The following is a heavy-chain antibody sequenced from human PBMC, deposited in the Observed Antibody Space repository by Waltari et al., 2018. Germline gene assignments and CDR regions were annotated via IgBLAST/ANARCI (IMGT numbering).Heavy chain of an antibody. CDR3: AMAGRGGAGTGNYFDY. CDR2: IYSGGST. D-gene: IGHD6-19*01. CDR1: GFTVSSNY. Sequence: EVQLVESGGGLIQPGGSLRLSFAASGFTVSSNYMSWFRQAPGKGLEWVSVIYSGGSTYYADSVKGRFTISRDNSKNTLYLQMNSLRAEDTAVYYCAMAGRGGAGTGNYFDYWGQGTLVTVSS. V-gene: IGHV3-53*01. J-gene: IGHJ4*02.